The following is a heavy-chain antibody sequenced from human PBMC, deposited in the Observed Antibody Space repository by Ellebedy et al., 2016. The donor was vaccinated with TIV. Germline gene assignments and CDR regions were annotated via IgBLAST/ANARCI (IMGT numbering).Heavy chain of an antibody. CDR1: GGSITNDY. J-gene: IGHJ5*02. V-gene: IGHV4-59*01. D-gene: IGHD6-6*01. CDR2: IFYSGST. Sequence: SETLSLTXTVSGGSITNDYWSWIRQPPGKGLEWIGYIFYSGSTNYNPSLQSRVTISVDTSRNQFSLKLKSVTAADTAVYYCARALAALWFDPWGQGTSVTVSS. CDR3: ARALAALWFDP.